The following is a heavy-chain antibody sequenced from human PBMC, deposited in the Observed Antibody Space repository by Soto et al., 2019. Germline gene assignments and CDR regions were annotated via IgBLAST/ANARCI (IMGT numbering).Heavy chain of an antibody. V-gene: IGHV1-18*04. D-gene: IGHD5-18*01. J-gene: IGHJ5*02. CDR2: ISAYNGNT. CDR3: ARRGYQPDDWFDP. CDR1: GYTFTSYG. Sequence: QVQLVQSGAEVKKPGASVKVSCKASGYTFTSYGISWVRQAPGQGLEWMGWISAYNGNTNYAQKLQGRVTMTTDTSPSTAYMELRSLGSDDPAGYYCARRGYQPDDWFDPWGQGTLVTVSS.